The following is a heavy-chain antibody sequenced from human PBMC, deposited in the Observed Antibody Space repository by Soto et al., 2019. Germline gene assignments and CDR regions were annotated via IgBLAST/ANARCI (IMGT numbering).Heavy chain of an antibody. Sequence: QVQLVESGGGVVQPGRSLRLSCAASGFTFSSYAMHWVRQAPGKGLEWVAVISYDGSNKYYADSVKGRFTISRDNSKNTLYLQMNSLRAEDTAVYYCARGSRAARGGSCLDYWGQGTLVTVSS. CDR1: GFTFSSYA. V-gene: IGHV3-30-3*01. CDR3: ARGSRAARGGSCLDY. J-gene: IGHJ4*02. CDR2: ISYDGSNK. D-gene: IGHD2-15*01.